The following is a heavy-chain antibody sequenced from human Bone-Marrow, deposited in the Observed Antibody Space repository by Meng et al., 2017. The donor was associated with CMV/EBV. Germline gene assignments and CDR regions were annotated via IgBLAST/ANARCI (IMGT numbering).Heavy chain of an antibody. CDR1: GFTFTDYW. V-gene: IGHV3-74*01. CDR2: LNGDGGST. J-gene: IGHJ6*02. D-gene: IGHD3-10*01. Sequence: GESLKISCAASGFTFTDYWMHWVRQAPGKGLVWVSRLNGDGGSTNYVHSVRGRFTISRDNAKNMLYLQMNSLRAEDMALYYCARTSMVYYYYGMDVWGQGTTVTVSS. CDR3: ARTSMVYYYYGMDV.